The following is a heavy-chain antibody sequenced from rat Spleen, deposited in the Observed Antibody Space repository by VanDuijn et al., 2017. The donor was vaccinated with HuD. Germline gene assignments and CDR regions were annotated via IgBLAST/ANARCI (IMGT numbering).Heavy chain of an antibody. CDR3: TRRGYLSDWYFDF. CDR2: INYDGSST. Sequence: EVQLVESDGGLVQPGRSLKLSCVASGLIFSDYYMAWVRQTPTKGLEWVATINYDGSSTYYRDSVKGRFTISRDNARSTLNLHMDSLRSEDTAIYYCTRRGYLSDWYFDFWGPGTMVTVSS. V-gene: IGHV5-29*01. D-gene: IGHD4-4*01. CDR1: GLIFSDYY. J-gene: IGHJ1*01.